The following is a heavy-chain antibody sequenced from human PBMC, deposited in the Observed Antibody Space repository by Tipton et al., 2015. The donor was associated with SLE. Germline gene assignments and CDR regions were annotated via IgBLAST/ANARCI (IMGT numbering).Heavy chain of an antibody. CDR3: AKGKSGSYRDVVNI. CDR1: GFTFTSYW. J-gene: IGHJ3*02. CDR2: IYPGDSDT. D-gene: IGHD3-10*01. V-gene: IGHV5-51*03. Sequence: QLVQSGAEVKKPGESLKISCKGSGFTFTSYWIGWVRQLPGKGLEWMGTIYPGDSDTRYSLSFQGQVTISADKSITTAYLQWSSLKASDTAMYYCAKGKSGSYRDVVNIWGQGTMVTVSS.